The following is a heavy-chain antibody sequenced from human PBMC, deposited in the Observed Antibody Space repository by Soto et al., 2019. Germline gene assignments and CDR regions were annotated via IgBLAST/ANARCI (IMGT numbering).Heavy chain of an antibody. CDR1: GGSINDYY. CDR2: IYYSGNT. Sequence: QVQLQESGPGLVKPSETLSLTCTVSGGSINDYYWSWIRQPPGKGLEWIGYIYYSGNTHYNPSLKRRLTLSVDTSNNQFSLKLTSVTAADTAVYFCARAICSGGSCYMIRFDPWGQGTLVTVSS. D-gene: IGHD2-15*01. J-gene: IGHJ5*02. CDR3: ARAICSGGSCYMIRFDP. V-gene: IGHV4-59*01.